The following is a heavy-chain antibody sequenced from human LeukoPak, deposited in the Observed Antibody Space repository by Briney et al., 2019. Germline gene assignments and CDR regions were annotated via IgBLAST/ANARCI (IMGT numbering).Heavy chain of an antibody. J-gene: IGHJ4*02. CDR2: IKSKTDGGTT. CDR1: GFTFTSAW. Sequence: GGCLRLSCAASGFTFTSAWMTWARQAPGKGLEWVGRIKSKTDGGTTDYAAPVKGRITISRDDSKNALYLQMNSLKTEDTAVYYCATGQQLVSVYWGQGTLLTVSS. V-gene: IGHV3-15*01. CDR3: ATGQQLVSVY. D-gene: IGHD6-6*01.